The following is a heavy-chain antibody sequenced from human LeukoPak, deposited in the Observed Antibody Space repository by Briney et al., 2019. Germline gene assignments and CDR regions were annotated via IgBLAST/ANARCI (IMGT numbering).Heavy chain of an antibody. Sequence: ASETLSLTCAVYGGSFSGYYWSWIRQPPGKGLEWIGEINHSGSTNYNPSLKSRVTISVDTSKNQFSLKLSSVTAADTAVYYCARHYWFDPWGQGTLVTVSS. V-gene: IGHV4-34*01. CDR3: ARHYWFDP. CDR2: INHSGST. J-gene: IGHJ5*02. CDR1: GGSFSGYY.